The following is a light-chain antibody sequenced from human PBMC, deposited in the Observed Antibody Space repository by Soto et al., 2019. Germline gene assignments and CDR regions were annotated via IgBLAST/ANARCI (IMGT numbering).Light chain of an antibody. Sequence: QSVLTQPASVSGSPGHSITISCTGTSSDVGAYKYVSWYQQHPGKAPKLMIYEDTNRPSGVSNRCSGSKSGNTASLTISGLQAEDEADYYCSSYTSSSTWVFGGGTKLTVL. CDR3: SSYTSSSTWV. CDR2: EDT. CDR1: SSDVGAYKY. V-gene: IGLV2-14*01. J-gene: IGLJ3*02.